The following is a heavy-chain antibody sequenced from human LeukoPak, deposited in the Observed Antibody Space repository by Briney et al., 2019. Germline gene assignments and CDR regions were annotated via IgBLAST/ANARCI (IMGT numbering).Heavy chain of an antibody. CDR1: GYTFTGYY. V-gene: IGHV1-2*02. CDR2: INPNSGGT. Sequence: ASVKVSFKASGYTFTGYYMHWVRQAPGQGLEWMGWINPNSGGTNYAQKFQGRVTMTRDTSISTAYMELSRLRSDDTAVYYCARGDGVSNWFDPWGQGTLVTVSS. D-gene: IGHD3-16*01. CDR3: ARGDGVSNWFDP. J-gene: IGHJ5*02.